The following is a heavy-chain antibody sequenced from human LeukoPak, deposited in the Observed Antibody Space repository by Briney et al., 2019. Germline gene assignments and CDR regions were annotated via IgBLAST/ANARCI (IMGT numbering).Heavy chain of an antibody. D-gene: IGHD3-22*01. Sequence: SETLSLTCTVSGGSISSGGYYWSWIRQPPGEGLEWIGYIYYSGSTNYNPSLKSRVTISVDTSKNQFSLKLSSVTAADTAVYYCAAGEVPDYYDSSGYYYGAFDYWGQGTLVTVSS. CDR2: IYYSGST. V-gene: IGHV4-61*08. CDR3: AAGEVPDYYDSSGYYYGAFDY. J-gene: IGHJ4*02. CDR1: GGSISSGGYY.